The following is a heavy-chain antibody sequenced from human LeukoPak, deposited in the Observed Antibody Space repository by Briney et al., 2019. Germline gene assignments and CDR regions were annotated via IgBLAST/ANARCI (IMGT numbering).Heavy chain of an antibody. D-gene: IGHD5-12*01. CDR1: GFKFGNQG. CDR3: TKGYNGYDYAFDI. J-gene: IGHJ3*02. Sequence: GGSLRLSCAGSGFKFGNQGIHWVRQAPGKGLEWVAVISYDGRNQYYADSVKGRFTLSRDNSRNTLNLQMNSLRTEDTAMYYCTKGYNGYDYAFDICGQGTMVTVSS. CDR2: ISYDGRNQ. V-gene: IGHV3-30*18.